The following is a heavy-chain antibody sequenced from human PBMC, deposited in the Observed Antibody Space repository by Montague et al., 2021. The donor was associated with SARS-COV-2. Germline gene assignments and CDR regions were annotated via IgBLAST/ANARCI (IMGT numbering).Heavy chain of an antibody. V-gene: IGHV3-9*01. J-gene: IGHJ4*02. Sequence: SLRLSCAASGFTFGDYAMHWVRQTPGKGLEWVSGISYNSENTGYADSVKGRFTISRDNAKNSLYLQMNSLRTDDTALYYCAKDVYYGSGNYWQAFDYWGQGTLATVSS. D-gene: IGHD3-10*01. CDR1: GFTFGDYA. CDR3: AKDVYYGSGNYWQAFDY. CDR2: ISYNSENT.